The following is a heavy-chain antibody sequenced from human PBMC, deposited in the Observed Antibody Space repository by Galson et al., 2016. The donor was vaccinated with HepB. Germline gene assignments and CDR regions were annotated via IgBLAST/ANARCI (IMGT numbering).Heavy chain of an antibody. CDR2: IKRKTDGGTT. CDR3: TTDPTHHYDSRGPLDPFDY. Sequence: SLRLSCAASGFTFSVAWMSWVRQAPGKGLEWVGRIKRKTDGGTTDYGAPVKGRFTISRDDSKNTLYLHINSLKAEDTAIYYCTTDPTHHYDSRGPLDPFDYWGQGTLVTVSS. V-gene: IGHV3-15*01. J-gene: IGHJ4*02. CDR1: GFTFSVAW. D-gene: IGHD3-22*01.